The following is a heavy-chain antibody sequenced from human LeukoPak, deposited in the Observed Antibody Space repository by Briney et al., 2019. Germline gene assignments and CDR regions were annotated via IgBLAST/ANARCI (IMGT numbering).Heavy chain of an antibody. CDR3: ASRPSITMVRGVIQKEEYYFDY. D-gene: IGHD3-10*01. Sequence: GAPVKVSCKASGYTFTGYYMHWVRQAPGQGLEWMGWINPNSGGTHYAQKFHDRVTMTRDTSISTAYMELSRLTSDDTAVYYCASRPSITMVRGVIQKEEYYFDYWGQGTLVTVSS. CDR2: INPNSGGT. V-gene: IGHV1-2*02. J-gene: IGHJ4*02. CDR1: GYTFTGYY.